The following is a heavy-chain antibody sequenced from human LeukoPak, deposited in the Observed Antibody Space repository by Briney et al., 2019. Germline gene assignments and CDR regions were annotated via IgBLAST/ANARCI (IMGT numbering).Heavy chain of an antibody. J-gene: IGHJ5*02. V-gene: IGHV4-34*01. CDR2: INHSGST. CDR3: ARDRLLGP. Sequence: PSETLSLTCAVYGGSFSGYYWSWIRQPPGKGLEWIGEINHSGSTNYNPSLKSRVTISVDTSKNQFSLKLSSVTAADTAVYYCARDRLLGPWGQGTLVTVSS. D-gene: IGHD2-15*01. CDR1: GGSFSGYY.